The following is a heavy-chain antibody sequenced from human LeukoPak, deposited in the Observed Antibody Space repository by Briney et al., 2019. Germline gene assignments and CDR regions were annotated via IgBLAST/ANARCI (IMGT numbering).Heavy chain of an antibody. J-gene: IGHJ4*02. V-gene: IGHV3-23*01. CDR2: ISVSGGSE. CDR1: GFTFSSYW. D-gene: IGHD3-22*01. Sequence: GRSLRLSCAASGFTFSSYWMHWVRQAPGKGLEWVSGISVSGGSEYYADSVKGRFSVSRDNSKHTVYLQMNSLRAEDTAVYFCASHAHDYDSSGYFDSWGQGALVTVSS. CDR3: ASHAHDYDSSGYFDS.